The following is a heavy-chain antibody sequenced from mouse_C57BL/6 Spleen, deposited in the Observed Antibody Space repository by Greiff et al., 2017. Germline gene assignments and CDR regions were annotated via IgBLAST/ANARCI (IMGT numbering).Heavy chain of an antibody. Sequence: EVKLVESGGGLVKPGGSLKLSCAASGFTFSSYAMSWVRQTPEKRLEWVATISDGGSYTYYPDNVKGRFTISRDNAKNNLYLQMSHLKSEDTAMYYCARGTTVPVAYWGQGTLVTVSA. D-gene: IGHD1-1*01. CDR2: ISDGGSYT. CDR3: ARGTTVPVAY. J-gene: IGHJ3*01. V-gene: IGHV5-4*03. CDR1: GFTFSSYA.